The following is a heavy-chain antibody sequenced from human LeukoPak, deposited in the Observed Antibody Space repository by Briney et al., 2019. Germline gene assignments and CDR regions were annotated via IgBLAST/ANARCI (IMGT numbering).Heavy chain of an antibody. CDR2: FNPTGGGS. D-gene: IGHD3-22*01. J-gene: IGHJ4*02. Sequence: GASVKVSCKASGYTFTDYCMHWVRQVPGQGLEWVGWFNPTGGGSHLAQKFQGRVALTMDASINTAYLDVIRLRSDDTAFYYCAKVAFDSSGYQYYSDSWGQGSLVTVSS. V-gene: IGHV1-2*02. CDR1: GYTFTDYC. CDR3: AKVAFDSSGYQYYSDS.